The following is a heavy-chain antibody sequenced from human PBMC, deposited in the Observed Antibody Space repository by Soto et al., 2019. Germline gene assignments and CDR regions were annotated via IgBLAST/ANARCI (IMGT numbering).Heavy chain of an antibody. CDR3: ARSVGRGCHYYYGMDV. Sequence: SHTLSLTCTVSGGFISSGCNYWSWIRQHPGTGLEWIVYIYYSGSTYYNPSLKSRVTMSVDTSKNQFSLKLSSVTAADTAVYYCARSVGRGCHYYYGMDVWGQGTTV. CDR1: GGFISSGCNY. D-gene: IGHD3-10*01. J-gene: IGHJ6*02. V-gene: IGHV4-31*02. CDR2: IYYSGST.